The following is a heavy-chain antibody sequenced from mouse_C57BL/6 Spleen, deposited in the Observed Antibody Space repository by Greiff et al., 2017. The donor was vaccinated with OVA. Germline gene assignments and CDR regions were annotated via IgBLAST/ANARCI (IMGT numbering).Heavy chain of an antibody. CDR2: ISDGGSYT. CDR3: ARDYYGSRRYFDV. V-gene: IGHV5-4*01. CDR1: GFTFSSYA. Sequence: EVMLVESGGGLVKPGGSLKLSCAASGFTFSSYAMSWVRQTPEKRLEWVATISDGGSYTYYPDNVKGRFTITRDNAKNTLYLQMSHLKSEDTAMYYCARDYYGSRRYFDVWGTGTTVTVSS. D-gene: IGHD1-1*01. J-gene: IGHJ1*03.